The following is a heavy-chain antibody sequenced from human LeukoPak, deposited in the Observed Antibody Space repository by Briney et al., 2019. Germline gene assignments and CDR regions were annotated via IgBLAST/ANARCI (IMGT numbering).Heavy chain of an antibody. CDR1: GYTFTSYY. CDR3: ARDTAYYYDSSGYPNWFDP. D-gene: IGHD3-22*01. J-gene: IGHJ5*02. CDR2: INAGNGNT. V-gene: IGHV1-3*01. Sequence: ASVKVSCKASGYTFTSYYMHWVRQAPGQRLEWMGWINAGNGNTKYSQKFQGRVTITRDTSASTAYMELSSPRSEDTAVYYCARDTAYYYDSSGYPNWFDPWGQGTLVTVSS.